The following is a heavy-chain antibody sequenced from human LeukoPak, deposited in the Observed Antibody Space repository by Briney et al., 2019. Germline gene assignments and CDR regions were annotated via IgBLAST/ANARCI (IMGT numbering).Heavy chain of an antibody. J-gene: IGHJ4*02. CDR2: ITYDGSTE. CDR3: AREKRGGYYPGY. V-gene: IGHV3-30-3*01. Sequence: PGRSLRLSCAASGFTFSSYAMHWVRQAPGKGLGWAASITYDGSTENYADSVKGRFTISRDNSKNTLYLEMNSLGPEDTAIYYCAREKRGGYYPGYWGQGTLVTVSS. CDR1: GFTFSSYA. D-gene: IGHD3-3*01.